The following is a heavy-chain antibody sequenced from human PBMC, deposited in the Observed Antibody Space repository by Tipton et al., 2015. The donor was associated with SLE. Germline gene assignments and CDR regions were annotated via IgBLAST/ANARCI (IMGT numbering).Heavy chain of an antibody. D-gene: IGHD6-13*01. CDR3: ARKPYSSSWSYFDY. CDR2: ISYDGSNK. V-gene: IGHV3-30-3*01. CDR1: GFTFSSYA. J-gene: IGHJ4*02. Sequence: SLRLSCAASGFTFSSYAMHWVRQAPGKGLEWVAVISYDGSNKYYADSVKGRFTISRDNSKNTLYLQMNSLRAEDTAVYYCARKPYSSSWSYFDYWGQGTLVTVSS.